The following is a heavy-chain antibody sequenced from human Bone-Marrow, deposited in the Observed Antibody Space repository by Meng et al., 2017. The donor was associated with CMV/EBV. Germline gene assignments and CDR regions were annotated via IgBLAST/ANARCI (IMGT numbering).Heavy chain of an antibody. J-gene: IGHJ6*02. CDR2: INHSGST. V-gene: IGHV4-34*01. D-gene: IGHD3-3*01. Sequence: ESLKISCAASGFTFSNAWMSWVRQPPGKGLEWIGEINHSGSTNYNPSLKSRVTISVDTSKNQFSLKLSSVTAADTAVYYCARGRGNYDFWSGYPYYYGMDVWGQGTTVAVSS. CDR3: ARGRGNYDFWSGYPYYYGMDV. CDR1: GFTFSNAW.